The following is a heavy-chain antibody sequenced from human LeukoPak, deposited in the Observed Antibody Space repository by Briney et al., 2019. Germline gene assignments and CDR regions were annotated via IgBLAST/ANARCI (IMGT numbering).Heavy chain of an antibody. CDR3: ARWDLYDYGDYADY. Sequence: ASVKVSCKASGYTFTSYDINWVRQATGQGLELMGWMNPNSGNTGYAQKFQGRVTMTRNTSTSTAYMELSSLRSEDTAVYYCARWDLYDYGDYADYWGQGTLVTVSS. V-gene: IGHV1-8*01. J-gene: IGHJ4*02. D-gene: IGHD4-17*01. CDR2: MNPNSGNT. CDR1: GYTFTSYD.